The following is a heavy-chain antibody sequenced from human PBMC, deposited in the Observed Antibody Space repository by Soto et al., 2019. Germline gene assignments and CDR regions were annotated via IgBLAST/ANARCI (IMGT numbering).Heavy chain of an antibody. Sequence: GASVKVSCKASGGTFSSYAISWVRQAPGQGLEWMGGIIPIFGTANYAQKFQGGVTITADESTSTAYMELSSLRSEDTAVYYCASAIVGATEFDYWGQGTLVTVSS. J-gene: IGHJ4*02. CDR2: IIPIFGTA. CDR1: GGTFSSYA. V-gene: IGHV1-69*13. D-gene: IGHD1-26*01. CDR3: ASAIVGATEFDY.